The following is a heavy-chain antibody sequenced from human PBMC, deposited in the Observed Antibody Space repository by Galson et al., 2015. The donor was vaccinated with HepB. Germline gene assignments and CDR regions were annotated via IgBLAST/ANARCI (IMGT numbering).Heavy chain of an antibody. V-gene: IGHV5-51*01. J-gene: IGHJ6*02. CDR1: GYSFTSYW. CDR2: IYPGDSDT. CDR3: ARLPHATYYYYGMDV. Sequence: QSGAEVKKPGESLKISCKGSGYSFTSYWIGWVRQMPGKGLEWMGIIYPGDSDTRYSPSFQGQVTISADKSISTAYLQWSSLKASDTAMYYCARLPHATYYYYGMDVWGQGTTVTVSS.